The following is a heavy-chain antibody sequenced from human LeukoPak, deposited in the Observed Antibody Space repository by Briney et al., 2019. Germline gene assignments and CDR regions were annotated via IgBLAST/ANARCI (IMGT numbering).Heavy chain of an antibody. J-gene: IGHJ4*02. Sequence: PGRSLRLSCAASGFTFSSYAMHWVRQAPGKGLEWVAVISYDGSNKYYADSVKGRFTISRDNSKNTLYLQMNSLRAEDRAVYYCARGRGGSVVGATVYWGQGTLVTVSS. D-gene: IGHD1-26*01. CDR1: GFTFSSYA. V-gene: IGHV3-30-3*01. CDR2: ISYDGSNK. CDR3: ARGRGGSVVGATVY.